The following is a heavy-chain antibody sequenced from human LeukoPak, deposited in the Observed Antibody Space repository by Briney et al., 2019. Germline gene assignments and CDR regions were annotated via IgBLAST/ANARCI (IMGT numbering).Heavy chain of an antibody. Sequence: ASVKVSCKASGYTFTGYYMHWVRQAPGQGLEWMGRINPNSGGTNYAQKFQGRVTMTRDTSISTAYMELSRLRSDDTAVYYCAYSRAVQTGAFDYWGQGTLVTVSS. CDR1: GYTFTGYY. CDR2: INPNSGGT. D-gene: IGHD1-1*01. CDR3: AYSRAVQTGAFDY. V-gene: IGHV1-2*06. J-gene: IGHJ4*02.